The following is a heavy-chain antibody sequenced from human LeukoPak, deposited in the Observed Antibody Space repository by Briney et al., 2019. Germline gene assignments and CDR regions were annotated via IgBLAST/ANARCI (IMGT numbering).Heavy chain of an antibody. CDR1: GGTFSSYA. CDR3: AGCTTCYYYYMDV. V-gene: IGHV1-69*05. Sequence: VASVKVSCKASGGTFSSYAISWVRQAPGQGLEWMGGIIPIFGTANYAQKFQGRVTITTDESTSTAYMELSSLRSEDTAVYYCAGCTTCYYYYMDVWGKGTTVTVSS. J-gene: IGHJ6*03. D-gene: IGHD2-2*01. CDR2: IIPIFGTA.